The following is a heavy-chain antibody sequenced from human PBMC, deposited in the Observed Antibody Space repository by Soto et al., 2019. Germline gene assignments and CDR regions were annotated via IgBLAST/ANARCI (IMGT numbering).Heavy chain of an antibody. V-gene: IGHV1-8*01. Sequence: ASVKVSCKASGYTFTSYDINWVRQTAGQGLEWMGWMSPKTANTGYAQKFQGRVTMTRSTSISTAYMELSSLTSEDTAVYFCTGGPPNWGFDSWGQGTPVTVSS. D-gene: IGHD7-27*01. CDR2: MSPKTANT. CDR3: TGGPPNWGFDS. CDR1: GYTFTSYD. J-gene: IGHJ5*01.